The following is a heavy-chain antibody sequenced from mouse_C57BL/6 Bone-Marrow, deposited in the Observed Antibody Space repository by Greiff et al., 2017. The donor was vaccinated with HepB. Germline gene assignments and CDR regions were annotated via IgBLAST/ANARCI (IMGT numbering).Heavy chain of an antibody. D-gene: IGHD1-1*01. J-gene: IGHJ3*01. CDR3: ARSGDPDGFFAY. V-gene: IGHV1-26*01. CDR2: INPNNGGT. CDR1: GYTFTDYY. Sequence: EVQLQQSGPELVKPGASVKISCKASGYTFTDYYMNWVKQSHGKSLEWIGDINPNNGGTSYNQKFKGKATLTVDKSSSTAYMELRSLTSEDSAVYYCARSGDPDGFFAYWGQGTLVTVSA.